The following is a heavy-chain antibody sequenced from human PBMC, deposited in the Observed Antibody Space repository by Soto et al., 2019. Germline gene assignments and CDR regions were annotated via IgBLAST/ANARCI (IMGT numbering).Heavy chain of an antibody. J-gene: IGHJ4*02. D-gene: IGHD1-26*01. V-gene: IGHV1-18*01. Sequence: ASVMVSCKASGYAFTNYGISWVRQAPGQGLEWMGWITVNSGNTKYAQKIQGRVTMSTDTSTSTAYMELRSLRYDDTAVYFCARGLGGGYYYLDYWGQGTLVTVSS. CDR3: ARGLGGGYYYLDY. CDR1: GYAFTNYG. CDR2: ITVNSGNT.